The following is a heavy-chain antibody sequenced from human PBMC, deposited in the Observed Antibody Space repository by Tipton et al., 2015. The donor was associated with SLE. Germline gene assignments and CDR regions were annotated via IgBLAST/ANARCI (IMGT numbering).Heavy chain of an antibody. CDR1: GDSISSGSYY. Sequence: TLSLTCTVSGDSISSGSYYWGWIRQPPGKGLEWIGSIYYSGSTYYNPSLKSRVTISVDTSKKQFSLKLSSVTAADTAVYYCARLYSNTYYYDSSYYFDYWGQGTPVTVSS. D-gene: IGHD3-22*01. V-gene: IGHV4-39*01. CDR3: ARLYSNTYYYDSSYYFDY. CDR2: IYYSGST. J-gene: IGHJ4*02.